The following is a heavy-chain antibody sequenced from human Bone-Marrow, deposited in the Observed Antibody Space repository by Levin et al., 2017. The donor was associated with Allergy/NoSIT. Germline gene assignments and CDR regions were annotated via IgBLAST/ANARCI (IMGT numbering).Heavy chain of an antibody. CDR1: GFSLSTSGMC. V-gene: IGHV2-70*11. Sequence: ASGPTLVKPTQTLTLTCTFSGFSLSTSGMCMSWIRQPPGKALEWLARIDWDNDKYYNTSLRTRLTISKDTSKNQVVLTMTNMDPVDTATYYCARKGNKWMYFDYWGQGALVTVSS. CDR3: ARKGNKWMYFDY. D-gene: IGHD5-12*01. CDR2: IDWDNDK. J-gene: IGHJ4*02.